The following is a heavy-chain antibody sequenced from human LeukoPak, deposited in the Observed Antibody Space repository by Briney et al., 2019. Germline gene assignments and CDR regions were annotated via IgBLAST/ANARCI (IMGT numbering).Heavy chain of an antibody. Sequence: GGSLGLSCAASGFTFSRYWMHWVRQAPGKGLVWVSRMNTDGSRTDYADSVKGRFTISRDNAKNTLYLQMNSLGVEDTAVYSCASDFGGHDDFWGQGILVTVSS. CDR1: GFTFSRYW. D-gene: IGHD4-23*01. J-gene: IGHJ4*02. CDR2: MNTDGSRT. CDR3: ASDFGGHDDF. V-gene: IGHV3-74*01.